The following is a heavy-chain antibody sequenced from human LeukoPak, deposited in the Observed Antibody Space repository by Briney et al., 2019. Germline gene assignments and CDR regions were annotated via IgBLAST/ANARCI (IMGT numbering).Heavy chain of an antibody. Sequence: SETLSLTCTVSGVSISSSSYYRAWIRQPPGKGLEWIGSIYYSGNTYYKSSLKSRVTIAVDTSKNQFSLKLNSVTAADTAVYYCARPGYSSSWSRYYYYYMDVWGKGTTVTISS. J-gene: IGHJ6*03. CDR1: GVSISSSSYY. D-gene: IGHD6-13*01. CDR2: IYYSGNT. CDR3: ARPGYSSSWSRYYYYYMDV. V-gene: IGHV4-39*07.